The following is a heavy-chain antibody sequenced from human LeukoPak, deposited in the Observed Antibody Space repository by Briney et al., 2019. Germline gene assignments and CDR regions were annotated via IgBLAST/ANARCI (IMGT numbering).Heavy chain of an antibody. V-gene: IGHV3-7*01. D-gene: IGHD2-15*01. Sequence: GGSLRLSCAASGFPFSSYWMSWVRQAPGKGLEWVANIKEDGSEIYYVDSVKGRFTISRDNARNSLYLQMNGLRAEDTAIYYCAKDGSSFDSWGQGTLVTVSS. J-gene: IGHJ4*02. CDR1: GFPFSSYW. CDR3: AKDGSSFDS. CDR2: IKEDGSEI.